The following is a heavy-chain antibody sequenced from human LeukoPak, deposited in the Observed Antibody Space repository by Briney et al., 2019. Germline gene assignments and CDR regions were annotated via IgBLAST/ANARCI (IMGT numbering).Heavy chain of an antibody. Sequence: ASVKVSCKASGGTFSSYAISWVRQAPGQGLEWMGGIIPIFGTANYAQKLQGRVTMTTDTSTSTAYMELRSLRSDDTAVYYCARDPSLVVITTTRFDPWGQGTLVTVSS. V-gene: IGHV1-69*05. J-gene: IGHJ5*02. CDR3: ARDPSLVVITTTRFDP. CDR2: IIPIFGTA. CDR1: GGTFSSYA. D-gene: IGHD3-22*01.